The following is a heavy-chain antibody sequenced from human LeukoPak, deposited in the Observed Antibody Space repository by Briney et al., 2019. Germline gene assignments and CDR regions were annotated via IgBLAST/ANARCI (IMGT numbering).Heavy chain of an antibody. V-gene: IGHV3-53*01. D-gene: IGHD6-19*01. CDR1: GFTVSSNY. Sequence: PGGSLRLSCAASGFTVSSNYMSWVRQAPGKGLEWVSVIYSGGSTYYADSVKGRFTISRDNSKNTLYLQMNSLRAEDTAVYYCARDGSGGFYYGMDVWGQGTTVTASS. J-gene: IGHJ6*02. CDR2: IYSGGST. CDR3: ARDGSGGFYYGMDV.